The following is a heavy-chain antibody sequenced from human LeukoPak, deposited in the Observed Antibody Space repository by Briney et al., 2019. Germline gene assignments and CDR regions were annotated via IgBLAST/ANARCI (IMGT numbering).Heavy chain of an antibody. V-gene: IGHV3-13*01. D-gene: IGHD3-10*01. CDR2: IGTAGDT. CDR3: ARAPYYYGSGSSKSSYYFDY. J-gene: IGHJ4*02. Sequence: GGSLRLSCAASGFTFSSYDMHWVRQATGKGLEWVSAIGTAGDTYYPGSVKGRFTISRENAKNSLYLQMNSLRAGDTAVYYCARAPYYYGSGSSKSSYYFDYWGQGTLVTVSS. CDR1: GFTFSSYD.